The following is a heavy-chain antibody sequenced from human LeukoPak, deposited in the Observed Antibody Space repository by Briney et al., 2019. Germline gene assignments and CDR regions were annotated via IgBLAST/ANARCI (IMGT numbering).Heavy chain of an antibody. CDR1: GGSISSYY. V-gene: IGHV4-4*07. Sequence: SETLSLTCTVSGGSISSYYWSWIRQPAGKGLEWIGRIYTSGSTNYNPSLKSRVTMSVDTSKNQFSLKLSSVTAADTAVHYCASSIAAAGKVDPWGQGTLVTVSS. CDR2: IYTSGST. J-gene: IGHJ5*02. CDR3: ASSIAAAGKVDP. D-gene: IGHD6-13*01.